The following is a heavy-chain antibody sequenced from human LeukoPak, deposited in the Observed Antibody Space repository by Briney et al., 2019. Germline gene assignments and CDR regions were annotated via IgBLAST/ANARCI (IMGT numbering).Heavy chain of an antibody. CDR1: GFTFSGYA. CDR2: ISGSGGST. V-gene: IGHV3-23*01. D-gene: IGHD4/OR15-4a*01. Sequence: PGGSLRLSCAASGFTFSGYAMSWVRQAPGKGLEWVSAISGSGGSTYYADSVKGRFTISTDNSKNTLYLQMNSLRDEDTAVYYCASGDYGNWFDPWGQGTLVTVSS. J-gene: IGHJ5*02. CDR3: ASGDYGNWFDP.